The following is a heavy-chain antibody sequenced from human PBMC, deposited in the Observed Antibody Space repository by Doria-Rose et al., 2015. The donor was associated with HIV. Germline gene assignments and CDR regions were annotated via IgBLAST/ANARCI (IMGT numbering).Heavy chain of an antibody. D-gene: IGHD6-13*01. CDR1: GVSLSSPGMG. Sequence: ESGPVLVKPTETLTLTCTVSGVSLSSPGMGVSWIRQPPGKALERLANIFSDDERSYKPSLKSRLTISRCTSKSQVVLTMTDMDPVDTATYYCARIKSSRWYHKYYFDFWGQGTLVIVSA. CDR2: IFSDDER. CDR3: ARIKSSRWYHKYYFDF. V-gene: IGHV2-26*01. J-gene: IGHJ4*02.